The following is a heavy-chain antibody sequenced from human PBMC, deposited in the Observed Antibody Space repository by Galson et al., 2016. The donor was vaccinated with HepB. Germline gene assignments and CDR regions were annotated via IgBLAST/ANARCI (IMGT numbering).Heavy chain of an antibody. D-gene: IGHD3-16*01. CDR1: GVTVSSNY. V-gene: IGHV3-53*01. CDR2: IFSGGYT. J-gene: IGHJ3*02. CDR3: TKDRDGYDWGAFDI. Sequence: SLRLSCAASGVTVSSNYMSWVRQAPGKGLEWVSVIFSGGYTYSEASVKGRFNTSRDKSKNMVYLQMDGLRVEDTATYYCTKDRDGYDWGAFDIWGQGTMVS.